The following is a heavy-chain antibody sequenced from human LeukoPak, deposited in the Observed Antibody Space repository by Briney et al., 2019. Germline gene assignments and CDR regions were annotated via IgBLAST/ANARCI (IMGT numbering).Heavy chain of an antibody. Sequence: PSETLSLTCTVSGGSIRSDTSYWVWIRQPPGKGLEWIGYIYYSGSTNYNPSLKSRVTISVDTSKNQFSLKLSSVTAADTAVYYCARGYYYDSSGYFDAFDIWGQGTMVTVSS. J-gene: IGHJ3*02. CDR1: GGSIRSDTSY. CDR2: IYYSGST. D-gene: IGHD3-22*01. CDR3: ARGYYYDSSGYFDAFDI. V-gene: IGHV4-61*01.